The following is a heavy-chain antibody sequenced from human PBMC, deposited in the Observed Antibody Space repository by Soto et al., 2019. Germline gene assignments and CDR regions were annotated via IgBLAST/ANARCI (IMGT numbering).Heavy chain of an antibody. V-gene: IGHV4-30-4*01. CDR3: ARVFNYDSVGGSYRYKGGDAFEI. CDR1: GGSISSGDYY. Sequence: SETLSLTCTVSGGSISSGDYYWSWIRQPPGKGLEWIGYIYYSGSTYYNPSLKSRVTISVDTSKNQFSLKLSSVTAADTAVYYCARVFNYDSVGGSYRYKGGDAFEIWGQGTMVTVSS. D-gene: IGHD3-16*02. J-gene: IGHJ3*02. CDR2: IYYSGST.